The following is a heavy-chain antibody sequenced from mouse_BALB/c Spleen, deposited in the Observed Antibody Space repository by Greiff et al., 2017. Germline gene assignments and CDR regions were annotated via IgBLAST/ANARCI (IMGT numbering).Heavy chain of an antibody. CDR3: AKTGNYYAMDY. V-gene: IGHV2-9*02. CDR2: IWAGGST. Sequence: QVQLKESGPGLVAPSQSLSITCTVSGFSLTSYGVHWVRQPPGKGLEWLGVIWAGGSTNYNSALMSRLSISKDNSKSQVFLKMNSLQTDDTAMYYCAKTGNYYAMDYWGQGTSVTVSS. D-gene: IGHD4-1*01. J-gene: IGHJ4*01. CDR1: GFSLTSYG.